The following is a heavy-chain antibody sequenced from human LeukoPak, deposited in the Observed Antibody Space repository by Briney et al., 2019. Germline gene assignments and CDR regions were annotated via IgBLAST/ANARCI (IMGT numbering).Heavy chain of an antibody. CDR2: INPNSGGT. Sequence: RASVKVSCKASGCTFTGYYMHWVRQAPGQGLEWMGWINPNSGGTNYAQKFQGRVTITRDTSISTAYMELRRLESDDTAVYYWARDWAQSAVRGFTYWFYPWGKGTLVTVS. CDR3: ARDWAQSAVRGFTYWFYP. J-gene: IGHJ5*02. CDR1: GCTFTGYY. V-gene: IGHV1-2*02. D-gene: IGHD3-10*01.